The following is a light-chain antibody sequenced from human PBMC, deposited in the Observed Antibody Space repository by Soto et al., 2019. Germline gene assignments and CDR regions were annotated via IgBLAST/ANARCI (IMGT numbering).Light chain of an antibody. V-gene: IGKV3-20*01. CDR3: HQYGGSPYT. Sequence: EIVLTQSPGTLSLSPWERATLSCRASQSVSSSFLAWYQQKPGQAPRLLIYGASNRATGIPDRFSGSGSGTDFTLTISRLEPEDFAVYYCHQYGGSPYTFGQGTKVDVK. CDR2: GAS. CDR1: QSVSSSF. J-gene: IGKJ2*01.